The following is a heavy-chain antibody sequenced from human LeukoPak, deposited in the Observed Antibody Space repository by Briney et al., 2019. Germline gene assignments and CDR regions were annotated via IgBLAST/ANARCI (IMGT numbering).Heavy chain of an antibody. CDR3: AKRASPPYYFDY. V-gene: IGHV3-23*01. Sequence: GGSLRLSCPASGFTFSSYAMSWVRQAPGRGLEWVSAISTSGGSTYYADSVKGRFTISRDNSKNTLYLQMNSLSAEDTAVYYCAKRASPPYYFDYWGQGTLVTVSS. J-gene: IGHJ4*02. CDR1: GFTFSSYA. CDR2: ISTSGGST.